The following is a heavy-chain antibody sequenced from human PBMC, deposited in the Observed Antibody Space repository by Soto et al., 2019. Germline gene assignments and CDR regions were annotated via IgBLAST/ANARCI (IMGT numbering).Heavy chain of an antibody. J-gene: IGHJ4*02. V-gene: IGHV3-33*01. CDR3: ARDREYSSSHFDY. CDR2: IWFDGRNK. CDR1: GFTFSSHA. D-gene: IGHD6-6*01. Sequence: PGGSLRLSCAASGFTFSSHAIHWVRQAPGKGLEWVAVIWFDGRNKYYADSVKGRFTISRDNSKNTLYLQMSSLRPDDTAVYYCARDREYSSSHFDYCGQGTLVTVSS.